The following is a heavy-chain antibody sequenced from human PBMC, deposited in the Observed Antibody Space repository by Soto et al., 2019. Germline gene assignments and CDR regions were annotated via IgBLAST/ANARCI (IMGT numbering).Heavy chain of an antibody. Sequence: QVQLVESGGGVVQPGRSLRLSCAASGFTFSSYGMHWVRQAPGKGLEWVAVISYDGSNKYYADSVKGRFTISRDNSKNTLYLQMNSLRAEDKAVYYCAKWTPIYPHFWSGYPPGLGMDVWGQGTTVTVSS. J-gene: IGHJ6*02. D-gene: IGHD3-3*02. V-gene: IGHV3-30*18. CDR1: GFTFSSYG. CDR3: AKWTPIYPHFWSGYPPGLGMDV. CDR2: ISYDGSNK.